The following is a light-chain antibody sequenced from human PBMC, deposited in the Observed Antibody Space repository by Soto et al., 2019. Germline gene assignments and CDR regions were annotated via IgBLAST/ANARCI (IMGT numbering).Light chain of an antibody. CDR3: SSYTSSSTPYVV. V-gene: IGLV2-14*01. J-gene: IGLJ2*01. CDR1: SSDAGGYNY. Sequence: QSALTQPASVSGSPGQSITISCTGTSSDAGGYNYVSWYQRHPGKAPKLMIYDVSNRPSGVSNRFSGSKSGNTASLTISGLQAEDESDYYCSSYTSSSTPYVVFGGGTKLTVL. CDR2: DVS.